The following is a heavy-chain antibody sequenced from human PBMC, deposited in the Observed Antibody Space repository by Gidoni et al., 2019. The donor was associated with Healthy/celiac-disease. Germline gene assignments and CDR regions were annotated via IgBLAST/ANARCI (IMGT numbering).Heavy chain of an antibody. CDR1: GITISRYA. D-gene: IGHD2-15*01. CDR3: AKAPVYDVRSGAPYYFDY. V-gene: IGHV3-23*01. CDR2: ISGSGGST. J-gene: IGHJ4*02. Sequence: EVQLLESGGGLVQPGGSLRLSCAASGITISRYAMSWVRQAPGKGLEWVSAISGSGGSTYYADSVKGRFTISRDNSKNTLYLQMNSLRAEDTAVYYCAKAPVYDVRSGAPYYFDYWGQGTLVTVSS.